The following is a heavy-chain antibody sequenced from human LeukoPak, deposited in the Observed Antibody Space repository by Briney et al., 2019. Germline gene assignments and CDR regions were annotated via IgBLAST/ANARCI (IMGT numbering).Heavy chain of an antibody. CDR2: ISGSGGST. Sequence: PGGSLRLSCAASGFTFSSYAMSWVRQAPGKGLEWVSAISGSGGSTYYADSVKGRFTISRDNSKNTLYLQMNSLRAEGTAVYYCAKALSGDYENWFDPWGQGTLVTVSS. J-gene: IGHJ5*02. V-gene: IGHV3-23*01. CDR1: GFTFSSYA. D-gene: IGHD4-17*01. CDR3: AKALSGDYENWFDP.